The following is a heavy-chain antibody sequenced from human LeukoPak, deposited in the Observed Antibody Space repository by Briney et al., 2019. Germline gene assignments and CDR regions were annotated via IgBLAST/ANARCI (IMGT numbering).Heavy chain of an antibody. Sequence: GGSLRLSCAASGFTFRSYGMTWVRQAPGKGLEWVSYISSSGSTIYYADSVRGRFTISRDNAKNSLYLQMNSLRAEDTAVYYCAELGITMIGGVWGKGTTVTISS. CDR2: ISSSGSTI. V-gene: IGHV3-48*04. D-gene: IGHD3-10*02. CDR1: GFTFRSYG. J-gene: IGHJ6*04. CDR3: AELGITMIGGV.